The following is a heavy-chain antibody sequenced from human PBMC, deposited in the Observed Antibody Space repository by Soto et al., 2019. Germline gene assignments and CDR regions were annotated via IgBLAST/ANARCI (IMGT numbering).Heavy chain of an antibody. CDR1: SDSIYSSSVY. D-gene: IGHD1-1*01. CDR3: ARDLWVEPELYYYGMDV. Sequence: SETLSLTCTVSSDSIYSSSVYWGWIRQPPGKGLEWIASIFYSGRTYYNPSLKSRLTISVDTSKNHFSLRLTSVTAADTAVYYCARDLWVEPELYYYGMDVWGQGTTVTVSS. CDR2: IFYSGRT. V-gene: IGHV4-39*07. J-gene: IGHJ6*02.